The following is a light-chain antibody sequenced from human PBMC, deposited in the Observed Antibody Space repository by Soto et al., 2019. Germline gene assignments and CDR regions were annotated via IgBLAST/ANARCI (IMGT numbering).Light chain of an antibody. J-gene: IGKJ1*01. CDR3: QQYNKWPRT. CDR2: GAS. CDR1: QSVNTN. V-gene: IGKV3D-15*01. Sequence: EIVMTQSPATLSVSPLEIATLSFMASQSVNTNLAWYQQKPGQAPRLLIYGASTRATGIPAKFSGSGSGTEFTLTISSLQSEDFAVYYCQQYNKWPRTFGQGTKVDIK.